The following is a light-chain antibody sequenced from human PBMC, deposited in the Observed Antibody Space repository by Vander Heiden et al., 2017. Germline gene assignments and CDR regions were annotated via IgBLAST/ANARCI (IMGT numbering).Light chain of an antibody. J-gene: IGLJ2*01. Sequence: NFLLPQPHSVSESPGKPVTSSCTRSSGRIGINSVPWEQQLPGSSPTTVMFEDNQRPSGVPDRFSGSIDRSSNSASISISGLTPEDEDDYFCQAYDRGNHVVFGGGTKLTVL. V-gene: IGLV6-57*01. CDR1: SGRIGINS. CDR2: EDN. CDR3: QAYDRGNHVV.